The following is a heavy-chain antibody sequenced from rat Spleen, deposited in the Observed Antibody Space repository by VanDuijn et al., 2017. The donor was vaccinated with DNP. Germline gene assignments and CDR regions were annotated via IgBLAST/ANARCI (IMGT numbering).Heavy chain of an antibody. Sequence: EVQLVESGGGPVQPGRSLKLSCVASGFIFSNYWMTWIRQAPGKGLEWVATISYNGGTPYYRDSVKGRFTISRDNAKNTQYLQMDSLRSEDTATYYCARYNSGYWYFDFWGPGTMVTVSS. CDR3: ARYNSGYWYFDF. CDR1: GFIFSNYW. D-gene: IGHD4-3*01. CDR2: ISYNGGTP. J-gene: IGHJ1*01. V-gene: IGHV5-31*01.